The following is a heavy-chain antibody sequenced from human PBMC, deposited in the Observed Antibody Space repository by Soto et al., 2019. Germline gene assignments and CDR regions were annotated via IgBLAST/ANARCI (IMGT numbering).Heavy chain of an antibody. CDR3: ARGWGYGSGGSCYTDYCDSMAV. V-gene: IGHV4-34*01. CDR2: IKHRGSN. Sequence: QVQLQQWGAGLLKPSETLSLTCAVYGGSFSGYYCSWIRQPPGKGLEWIGEIKHRGSNNYNPSLKSRGTMSVEPSQNQFSLTLSTGTGADTDVYYCARGWGYGSGGSCYTDYCDSMAVWGKGTTVTVSS. CDR1: GGSFSGYY. J-gene: IGHJ6*04. D-gene: IGHD2-15*01.